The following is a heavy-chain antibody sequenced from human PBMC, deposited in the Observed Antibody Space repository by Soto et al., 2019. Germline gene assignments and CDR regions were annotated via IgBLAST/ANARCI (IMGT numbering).Heavy chain of an antibody. Sequence: EVQLLESGGGLVQPGGSLRLSCAASGFTFSSYAMSWVRQAPGKGLEWVSAISGSGGSTYYADSVKGRCTISRDNPKNTRYLQMNSRRAEDTAVYYCAKDGAMVRGVTLDYWGQGTLVTVSS. J-gene: IGHJ4*02. D-gene: IGHD3-10*01. V-gene: IGHV3-23*01. CDR1: GFTFSSYA. CDR3: AKDGAMVRGVTLDY. CDR2: ISGSGGST.